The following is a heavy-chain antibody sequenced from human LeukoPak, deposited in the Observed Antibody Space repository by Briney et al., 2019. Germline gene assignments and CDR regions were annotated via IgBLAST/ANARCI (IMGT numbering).Heavy chain of an antibody. Sequence: GASVKVSCKASGYTFTSYDINWVRQATGQGLEWMGWMNPNSGNTGYAQKFQGRVTMTRNTSIGTAYMELSSLRSEDTAVYYCARGPYYDFWSGYSPFDPWGQGTLVTVSS. J-gene: IGHJ5*02. CDR3: ARGPYYDFWSGYSPFDP. V-gene: IGHV1-8*01. D-gene: IGHD3-3*01. CDR2: MNPNSGNT. CDR1: GYTFTSYD.